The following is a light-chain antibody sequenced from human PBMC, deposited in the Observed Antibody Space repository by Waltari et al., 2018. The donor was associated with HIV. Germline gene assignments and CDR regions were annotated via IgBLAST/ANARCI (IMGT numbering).Light chain of an antibody. J-gene: IGLJ3*02. CDR3: SSYTSSSPWV. CDR2: DVS. Sequence: QSALTQPASVSGSPGQSITISCTATSGDIGGYNYVSWYQKHPGKAPKIMIYDVSNRPPGVSDRCSGSKSGNTASLTISGLQAEDGADYYCSSYTSSSPWVFGGGTKLTVL. CDR1: SGDIGGYNY. V-gene: IGLV2-14*01.